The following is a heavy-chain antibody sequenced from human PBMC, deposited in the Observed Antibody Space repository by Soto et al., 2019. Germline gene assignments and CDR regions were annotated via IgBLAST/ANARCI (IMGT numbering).Heavy chain of an antibody. Sequence: ASVKVSCKASGGTFSSYAISWVRQAPGQGLEWMGWISTYNGNTKYAQKLQGRVAMTTDTSTSTAYMELRSLRSDDTAVFYCAREMVRGVGSDYWGQGTQVTVAS. CDR2: ISTYNGNT. V-gene: IGHV1-18*01. J-gene: IGHJ1*01. CDR3: AREMVRGVGSDY. D-gene: IGHD3-10*01. CDR1: GGTFSSYA.